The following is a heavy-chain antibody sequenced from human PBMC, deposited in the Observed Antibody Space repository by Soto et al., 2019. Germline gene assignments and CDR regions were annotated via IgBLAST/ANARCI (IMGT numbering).Heavy chain of an antibody. CDR3: AKATTNGGWFNPFDS. D-gene: IGHD6-19*01. V-gene: IGHV3-23*01. CDR2: LSGSGTST. Sequence: EVQLLESGGGLVQPGGSLTLSCAASGFTFINYAMNWVRQAPGKGLEWVSGLSGSGTSTYYADSVKGRFTISRDNSRDTLFLQMNSLTAEDTAVYYCAKATTNGGWFNPFDSWGQGALVTVSS. J-gene: IGHJ4*02. CDR1: GFTFINYA.